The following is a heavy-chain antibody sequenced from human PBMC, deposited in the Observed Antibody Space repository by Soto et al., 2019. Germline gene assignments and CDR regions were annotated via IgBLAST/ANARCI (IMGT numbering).Heavy chain of an antibody. CDR1: GFTFSSYA. CDR3: AKDRYPCSSTTCYLYYYYMDV. V-gene: IGHV3-23*01. CDR2: ISGSGGST. D-gene: IGHD2-2*01. Sequence: GGSLRLSCAASGFTFSSYAMSWVRQAPGKGLEWVSVISGSGGSTYYADSVKGRFTISRDNSKNTLYLQMNSLRAEDTAVYYCAKDRYPCSSTTCYLYYYYMDVWGKGTTVTVSS. J-gene: IGHJ6*03.